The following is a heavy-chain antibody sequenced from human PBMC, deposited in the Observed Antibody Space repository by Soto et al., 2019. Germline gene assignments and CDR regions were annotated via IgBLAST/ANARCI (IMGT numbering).Heavy chain of an antibody. J-gene: IGHJ4*02. CDR3: ARTTPTLPCYCSSTSCSFDY. CDR2: ICYSGST. CDR1: SGCISSSSYY. V-gene: IGHV4-39*01. Sequence: SETLALTCTVCSGCISSSSYYWGWIRQPPGKGLEWIGSICYSGSTYYNPSLKSRVTISVDTSKNQFSLKLSSVTAADTAVYYCARTTPTLPCYCSSTSCSFDYWGQGTLVTVSS. D-gene: IGHD2-2*01.